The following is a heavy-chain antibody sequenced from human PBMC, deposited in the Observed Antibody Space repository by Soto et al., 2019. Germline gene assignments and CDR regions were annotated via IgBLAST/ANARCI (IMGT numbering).Heavy chain of an antibody. CDR3: AADFFGSGSSHSGRYYYGLDV. J-gene: IGHJ6*02. CDR2: AFDSGRS. CDR1: CGSITNFY. D-gene: IGHD3-10*01. Sequence: SETLSLTCSFSCGSITNFYLSWIRRPPGQGLEWLGYAFDSGRSNYNPSLNNRVTISGDTSKNQVSLRLTSVTAADTAVYYCAADFFGSGSSHSGRYYYGLDVWGQGTSVTVSS. V-gene: IGHV4-59*01.